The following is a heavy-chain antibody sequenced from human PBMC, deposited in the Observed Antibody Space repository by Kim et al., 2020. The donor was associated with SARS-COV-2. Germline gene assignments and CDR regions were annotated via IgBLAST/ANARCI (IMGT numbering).Heavy chain of an antibody. D-gene: IGHD2-2*01. J-gene: IGHJ6*02. CDR2: IYTSGST. V-gene: IGHV4-4*07. CDR1: GGSISSYY. Sequence: SETLSLTCTVSGGSISSYYWSWIRQPAGKGLEWIGRIYTSGSTNYNPSLKSRVTMSVDTSKNQFSLKLSSVTAADTAVYYCARGGGIVVVPAAIPKALGYGMDVWGQGTTVTVSS. CDR3: ARGGGIVVVPAAIPKALGYGMDV.